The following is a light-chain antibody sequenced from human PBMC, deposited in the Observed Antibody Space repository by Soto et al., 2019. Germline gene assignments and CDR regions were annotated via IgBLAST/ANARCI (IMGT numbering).Light chain of an antibody. J-gene: IGLJ2*01. V-gene: IGLV1-51*01. CDR1: SSNIGSSY. CDR2: DNN. CDR3: GTWDSSLSAVV. Sequence: QSVLTQPPSMSAAPGQKVSISCSGSSSNIGSSYVSWYQQLPGTAPKLLIYDNNKRPSGIPDRFSGSKSGTSATLGITGLQTGDEADYYCGTWDSSLSAVVFGGGTKLTVL.